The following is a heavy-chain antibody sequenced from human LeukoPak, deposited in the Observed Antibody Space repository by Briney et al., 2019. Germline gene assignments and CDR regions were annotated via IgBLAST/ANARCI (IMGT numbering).Heavy chain of an antibody. J-gene: IGHJ6*02. Sequence: PGGSLRLSCAASGFTFSSYAMHWVRQAPGKGLEWVAVISYGGSNKYYADSVKGRFTISRDNAKNSLYLQMNSLRAEDTAVYYCARPTWAPEGPYYYGMDVWGQGTTVTVSS. D-gene: IGHD1-26*01. CDR2: ISYGGSNK. CDR1: GFTFSSYA. CDR3: ARPTWAPEGPYYYGMDV. V-gene: IGHV3-30-3*01.